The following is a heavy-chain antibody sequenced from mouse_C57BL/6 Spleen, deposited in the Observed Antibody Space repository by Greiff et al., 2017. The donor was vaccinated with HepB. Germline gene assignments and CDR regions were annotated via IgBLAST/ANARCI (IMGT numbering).Heavy chain of an antibody. CDR3: ASYDGYFAY. V-gene: IGHV1-69*01. Sequence: QVQLQQSGAELVMPGASVKLSCKASGYTFTSYWMHWVKQRPGQGLEWIGEIDPSDSYTNYNQKFKGKSTLTVDKSSSTAYMQLSSLTSEDSAVYYCASYDGYFAYWGQGTLVTVSA. D-gene: IGHD2-3*01. CDR1: GYTFTSYW. CDR2: IDPSDSYT. J-gene: IGHJ3*01.